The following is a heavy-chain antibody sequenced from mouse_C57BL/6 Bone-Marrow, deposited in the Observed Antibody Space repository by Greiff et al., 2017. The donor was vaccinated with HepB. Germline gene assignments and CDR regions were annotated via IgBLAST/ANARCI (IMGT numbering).Heavy chain of an antibody. J-gene: IGHJ3*01. CDR1: GFNIKDDY. D-gene: IGHD2-1*01. V-gene: IGHV14-4*01. CDR2: IDPENGDT. Sequence: DVKLQESGAELVRPGASVKLSCTASGFNIKDDYMHWVKQRPEQGLEWIGWIDPENGDTEYASKFQGKATITADTSSNTAYLQLSSLTSEDTAVYYCTPIYYGLFAYWGQGTLVTVSA. CDR3: TPIYYGLFAY.